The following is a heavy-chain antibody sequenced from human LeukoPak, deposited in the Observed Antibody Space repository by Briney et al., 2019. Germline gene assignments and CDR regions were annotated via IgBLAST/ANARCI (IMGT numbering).Heavy chain of an antibody. V-gene: IGHV3-30*04. D-gene: IGHD3-22*01. Sequence: GSLRLPCAASGFTFSSYAMHWVRQAPGKGLEWVAGISFDGSNKYYADSVKGRFTISRDNSKNTLYLQMNSLRAEDTAVYYCARDRLITYYYDSSGYYPGYWGQGTLVTVSS. CDR3: ARDRLITYYYDSSGYYPGY. CDR2: ISFDGSNK. CDR1: GFTFSSYA. J-gene: IGHJ4*02.